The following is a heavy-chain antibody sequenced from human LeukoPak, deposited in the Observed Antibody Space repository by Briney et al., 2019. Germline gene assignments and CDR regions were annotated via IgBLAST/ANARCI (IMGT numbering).Heavy chain of an antibody. D-gene: IGHD4/OR15-4a*01. V-gene: IGHV3-30*18. J-gene: IGHJ6*03. Sequence: GGSLRLSCAASGFTFSSYAMNWVRQAPGKGLEWVALTSYDGSNKYYADSVKGRFTISRDNSKNTLYLQMSSLRAGDTAVYYCAKDQVRPHYYYMDVWGKGTTVTVSS. CDR2: TSYDGSNK. CDR3: AKDQVRPHYYYMDV. CDR1: GFTFSSYA.